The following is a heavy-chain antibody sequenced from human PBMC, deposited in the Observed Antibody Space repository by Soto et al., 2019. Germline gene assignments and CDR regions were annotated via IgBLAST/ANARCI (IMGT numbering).Heavy chain of an antibody. D-gene: IGHD6-13*01. Sequence: SVKVSCKASGGTFSSYAISWVRQAPGQGLEWMGGIIPIFGTANYAQKFQGRVTITADESTSTAYMELSSLRSEDTAVYYCARDKGIAAAGTTGNWVSYYYGMDVWGQGTTVTVSS. CDR3: ARDKGIAAAGTTGNWVSYYYGMDV. CDR1: GGTFSSYA. V-gene: IGHV1-69*13. J-gene: IGHJ6*02. CDR2: IIPIFGTA.